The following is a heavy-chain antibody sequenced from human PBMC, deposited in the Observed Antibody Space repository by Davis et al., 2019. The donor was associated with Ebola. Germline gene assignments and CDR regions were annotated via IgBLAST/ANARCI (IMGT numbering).Heavy chain of an antibody. J-gene: IGHJ4*02. V-gene: IGHV1-18*01. Sequence: ASVKVSCKASGYTFTSYGISWVRQAPGQGLEWMGWISAYSGNTNYAQKLQGRVTMTTDTSTSTAYMELRSLRSDDTAVYYCARDGPITIFGVVITGGFDYWGQGTLVTVSS. CDR2: ISAYSGNT. CDR3: ARDGPITIFGVVITGGFDY. D-gene: IGHD3-3*01. CDR1: GYTFTSYG.